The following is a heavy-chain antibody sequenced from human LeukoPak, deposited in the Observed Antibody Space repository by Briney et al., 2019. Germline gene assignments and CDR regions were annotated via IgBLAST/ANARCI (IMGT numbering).Heavy chain of an antibody. CDR3: ARSATVTTGYFDY. Sequence: SETLSLTCSVSGGSISSSGHYWGWTRQSPEKGLDWIGSIYSNGNTYYNPSVKSRVTISVDTSKNQFSLKLTSVTAAETAVYYCARSATVTTGYFDYWGQGALVTVSS. CDR2: IYSNGNT. D-gene: IGHD4-17*01. V-gene: IGHV4-39*07. J-gene: IGHJ4*02. CDR1: GGSISSSGHY.